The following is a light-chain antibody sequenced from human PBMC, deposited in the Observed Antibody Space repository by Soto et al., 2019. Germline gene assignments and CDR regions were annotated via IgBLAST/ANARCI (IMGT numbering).Light chain of an antibody. J-gene: IGKJ1*01. V-gene: IGKV2-28*01. CDR1: HSLLHSNGYNY. CDR3: QQTYSPLRT. Sequence: DIVMTQSPLSLPLTPGEPASISCRSSHSLLHSNGYNYLDWYLXKQGQSPQLXIYLGSNRSSGVPDRFSGIVSGTDLTITISDLQAEDVDTYYCQQTYSPLRTFGQGTKVEIK. CDR2: LGS.